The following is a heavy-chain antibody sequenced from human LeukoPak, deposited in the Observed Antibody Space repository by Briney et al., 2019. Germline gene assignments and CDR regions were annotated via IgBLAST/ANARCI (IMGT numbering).Heavy chain of an antibody. CDR2: FTPILGTA. CDR3: ARVVMTSANWFDP. Sequence: ASVKVSCKVSGYTLTELSMHWVRQAPGKGLEWMGGFTPILGTANYAQKFQGRVTITADKSTSTAYMELSSLRSEDTAVYYCARVVMTSANWFDPWGQGTLVTVSS. V-gene: IGHV1-24*01. J-gene: IGHJ5*02. D-gene: IGHD2-8*01. CDR1: GYTLTELS.